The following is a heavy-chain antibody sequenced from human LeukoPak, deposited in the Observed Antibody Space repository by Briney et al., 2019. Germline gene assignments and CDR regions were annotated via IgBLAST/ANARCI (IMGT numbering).Heavy chain of an antibody. V-gene: IGHV3-20*04. Sequence: SGGSLRLSCAASGFTFDDYGMSWVRQAPGKGLEWVSGINWNGGSTGYADSVKGRFTISRDNAKNSLYLQMNSLRAEDTALYYCARELYYCDSSGLDIWGQGTMVTVSS. D-gene: IGHD3-22*01. J-gene: IGHJ3*02. CDR2: INWNGGST. CDR1: GFTFDDYG. CDR3: ARELYYCDSSGLDI.